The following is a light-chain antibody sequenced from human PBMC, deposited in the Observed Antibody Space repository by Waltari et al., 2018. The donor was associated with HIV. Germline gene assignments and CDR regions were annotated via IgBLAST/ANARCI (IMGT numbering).Light chain of an antibody. CDR1: QSICSW. Sequence: DIQMTQSPSTLSASVGDRVPITFRASQSICSWMAWDQQKPGKAPKPLIYKASSLQSGVPARFSGSGYGTEFTLTISSLQPDDFATYCCQQYNSFSSWTFGQGTKVEIK. V-gene: IGKV1-5*03. CDR3: QQYNSFSSWT. CDR2: KAS. J-gene: IGKJ1*01.